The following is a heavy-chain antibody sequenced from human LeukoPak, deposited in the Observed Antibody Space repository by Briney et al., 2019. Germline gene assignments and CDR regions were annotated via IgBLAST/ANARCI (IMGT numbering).Heavy chain of an antibody. J-gene: IGHJ6*03. CDR1: GGSFSGYY. Sequence: SETLSLTCAISGGSFSGYYWSWVRQPPGKGLEWIGEINQSGGTNYNAFLKSRVTISVDTSKNQFSLKLSSVTAADTAVYYCARWGYDSSGYYRGYYYYYMDVWGKGTTVTVSS. CDR2: INQSGGT. D-gene: IGHD3-22*01. V-gene: IGHV4-34*01. CDR3: ARWGYDSSGYYRGYYYYYMDV.